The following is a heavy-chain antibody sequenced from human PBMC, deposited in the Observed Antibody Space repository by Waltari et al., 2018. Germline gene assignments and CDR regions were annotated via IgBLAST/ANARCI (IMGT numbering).Heavy chain of an antibody. CDR2: IYTSGST. D-gene: IGHD1-26*01. Sequence: QVQLQESGPGLAKPSQTLSLTCTVSGGSISSGSYYWSWIRQPAGKGLEWIGYIYTSGSTNYNPSLKSRVTISVDTSKNQFSLKLSSVTAADTAVYYCARASGSYYPWGQGTMVTVSS. J-gene: IGHJ3*01. CDR1: GGSISSGSYY. CDR3: ARASGSYYP. V-gene: IGHV4-61*09.